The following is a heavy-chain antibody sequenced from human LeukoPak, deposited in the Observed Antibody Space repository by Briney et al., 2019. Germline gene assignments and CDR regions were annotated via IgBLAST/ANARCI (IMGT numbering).Heavy chain of an antibody. CDR2: IYYSGST. Sequence: ASGTLSLTCAVSGCSISSYYRSWVRQAPGKGLEWIWDIYYSGSTNYDPSLKSRVTISVDTSKNQFSLKLSSVTAADTAVYYCARQRFLEWPLGPWGQGTLVTVSS. V-gene: IGHV4-59*08. CDR1: GCSISSYY. CDR3: ARQRFLEWPLGP. J-gene: IGHJ5*02. D-gene: IGHD3-3*01.